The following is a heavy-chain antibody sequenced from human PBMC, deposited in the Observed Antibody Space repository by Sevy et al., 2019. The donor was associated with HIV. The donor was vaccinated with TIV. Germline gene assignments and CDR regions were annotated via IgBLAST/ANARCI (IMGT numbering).Heavy chain of an antibody. J-gene: IGHJ3*02. Sequence: GGSLRLSCAASGFTFSMYAMSWVRQAPGKGLEWVSGISGSGGSTYYAASVKGRFTISRDNSKNTLYLQMDSLRAEDTAVYYCAKDRYHTSGYYPEGAFDIWGQGTMVTVSS. V-gene: IGHV3-23*01. CDR2: ISGSGGST. CDR1: GFTFSMYA. D-gene: IGHD3-22*01. CDR3: AKDRYHTSGYYPEGAFDI.